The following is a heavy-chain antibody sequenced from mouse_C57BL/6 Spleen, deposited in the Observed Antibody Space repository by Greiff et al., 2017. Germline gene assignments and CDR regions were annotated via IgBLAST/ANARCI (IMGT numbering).Heavy chain of an antibody. Sequence: VQLQQPGAELVRPGSSVKLSCKASGYTFTSYWMDWVKQRPGQGLEWIGNIYPSDSETHYNQKFKDKATLTVDKSSSTAYMQLSSLTSEDSAVYDCARWGIYYYGSRYLDYWGQGTTLTVSS. CDR3: ARWGIYYYGSRYLDY. D-gene: IGHD1-1*01. CDR2: IYPSDSET. CDR1: GYTFTSYW. J-gene: IGHJ2*01. V-gene: IGHV1-61*01.